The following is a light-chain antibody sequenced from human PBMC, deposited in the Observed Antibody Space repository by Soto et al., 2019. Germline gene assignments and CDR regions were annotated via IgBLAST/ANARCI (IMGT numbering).Light chain of an antibody. Sequence: SALTQPPSVSGSPGQPVAISCTGTSSDVGSYNRVSWYQQPPGAAPKLMIYEVSNRPSGVPDRFSGSKSGNTASLTISGLQAEDEADYFCNSYTGSSTYVFGTGTTVTV. CDR2: EVS. CDR3: NSYTGSSTYV. CDR1: SSDVGSYNR. J-gene: IGLJ1*01. V-gene: IGLV2-18*02.